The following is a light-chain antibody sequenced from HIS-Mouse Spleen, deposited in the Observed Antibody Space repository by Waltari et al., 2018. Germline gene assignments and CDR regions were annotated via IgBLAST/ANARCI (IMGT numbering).Light chain of an antibody. J-gene: IGLJ3*02. V-gene: IGLV2-11*01. Sequence: QSALTQPRSVSGSPGQSVTISCPGTSSDVGGYNYFSWYQQHPGKAPKLMIYDVSKRPSGVPDRFSGSKSGNTASLTISGLQAEDEADYYCCSYAGSYTPWVFGGGTKLTVL. CDR2: DVS. CDR1: SSDVGGYNY. CDR3: CSYAGSYTPWV.